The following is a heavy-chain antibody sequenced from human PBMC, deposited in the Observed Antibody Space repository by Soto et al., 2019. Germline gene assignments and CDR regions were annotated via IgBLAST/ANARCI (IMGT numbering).Heavy chain of an antibody. J-gene: IGHJ3*02. CDR3: ARDDALKGAFDI. CDR1: GGSISSYY. D-gene: IGHD2-2*01. CDR2: IYYSGST. V-gene: IGHV4-59*01. Sequence: QVQLQESGPGLVKPSETLSLTCTVSGGSISSYYWSWIRQPPGKGLEWIGYIYYSGSTNYNPSLKSRVTISVDTSKNQFSLKLSSVTAADTAVYYCARDDALKGAFDIWGQGTMVTVSS.